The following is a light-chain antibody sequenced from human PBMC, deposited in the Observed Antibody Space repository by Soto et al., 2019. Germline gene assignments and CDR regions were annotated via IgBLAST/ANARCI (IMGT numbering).Light chain of an antibody. J-gene: IGLJ2*01. CDR2: DVT. CDR3: RSYTNSSTVV. Sequence: QSALTQPASVSGSPGQSITISCTGTSSDVGNYNYVSWYQQPPGNAPKLMIYDVTNRPSGVSNRFSCSKSGNTASLTISGVQAGDGDDNYCRSYTNSSTVVFGGGTKLTVL. V-gene: IGLV2-14*01. CDR1: SSDVGNYNY.